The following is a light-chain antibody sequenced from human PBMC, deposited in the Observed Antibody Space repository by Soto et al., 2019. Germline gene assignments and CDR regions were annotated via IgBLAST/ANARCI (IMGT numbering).Light chain of an antibody. CDR1: QSINSN. Sequence: DIVMTQSPLSLPVTPGEPASISCRASQSINSNLAWYQQKPGQAPRLLMFRASIRATGFPARFSGSGSGTEFNITISSLQSEDSAIYYCQQYNNWPRATFGGGTKVDIK. CDR2: RAS. V-gene: IGKV3-15*01. CDR3: QQYNNWPRAT. J-gene: IGKJ4*01.